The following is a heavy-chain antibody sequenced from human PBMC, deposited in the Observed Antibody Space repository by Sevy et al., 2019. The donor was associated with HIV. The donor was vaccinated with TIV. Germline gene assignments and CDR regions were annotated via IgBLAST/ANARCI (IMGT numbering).Heavy chain of an antibody. J-gene: IGHJ4*02. CDR3: ARIRGCGKPIVVVPAARGYFDY. Sequence: ASVKVSCKASGYTFTSYGISWVRQAPGQGLEWMGWISAYNGNTNYAQKLQGRVTMTTDTSTSTAYMELRSLRSDDTAVYYCARIRGCGKPIVVVPAARGYFDYWGQGTLVTVSS. CDR2: ISAYNGNT. CDR1: GYTFTSYG. V-gene: IGHV1-18*01. D-gene: IGHD2-2*01.